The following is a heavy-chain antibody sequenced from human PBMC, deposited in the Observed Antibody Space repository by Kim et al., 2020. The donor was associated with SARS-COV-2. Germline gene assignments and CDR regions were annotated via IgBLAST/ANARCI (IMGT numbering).Heavy chain of an antibody. CDR2: IKQDGSEK. Sequence: GGSLRLSCAASGFTFSSYWMSWVRQAPGKGLEWVANIKQDGSEKYYVDSVKGRFTISRDNAKNSLYLQMNSLRAEDTAVYYCARPRYCSSTSCNDAFDIWGQGTMVTVSS. D-gene: IGHD2-2*01. CDR3: ARPRYCSSTSCNDAFDI. V-gene: IGHV3-7*01. CDR1: GFTFSSYW. J-gene: IGHJ3*02.